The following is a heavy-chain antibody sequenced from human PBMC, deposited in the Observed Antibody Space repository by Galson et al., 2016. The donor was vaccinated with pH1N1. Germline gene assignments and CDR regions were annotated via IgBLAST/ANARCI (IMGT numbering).Heavy chain of an antibody. J-gene: IGHJ4*02. CDR2: IYYSGST. D-gene: IGHD3-16*01. Sequence: TLSLTCTVSGGSISSGGYYWSWIRQHPGKGLEWIGYIYYSGSTYYNPSLNSRVTISVDTSKNQFSPKLSSVTAADTAVYYCARVPRGEQLYYFDYWGQGTLVTVSS. CDR1: GGSISSGGYY. CDR3: ARVPRGEQLYYFDY. V-gene: IGHV4-31*03.